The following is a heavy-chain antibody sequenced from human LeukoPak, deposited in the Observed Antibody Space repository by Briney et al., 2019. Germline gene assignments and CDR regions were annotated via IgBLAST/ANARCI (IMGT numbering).Heavy chain of an antibody. V-gene: IGHV1-2*02. J-gene: IGHJ5*02. D-gene: IGHD3-10*01. CDR3: ARDLAYGSGQNWFDP. CDR2: INPNSGGT. CDR1: GYTFTGYY. Sequence: ASVKVSCKASGYTFTGYYMHWVRQAPGPGLEWMGWINPNSGGTNYAQKFQGRVTMTRDTSISTAYMELSRLRSDDTAVYYCARDLAYGSGQNWFDPWGQGTLVTVSS.